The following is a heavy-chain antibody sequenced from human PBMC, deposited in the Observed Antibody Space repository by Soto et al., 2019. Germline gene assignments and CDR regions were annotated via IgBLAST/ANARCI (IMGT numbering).Heavy chain of an antibody. CDR1: GFTFSSYW. Sequence: GGSLRLPCAASGFTFSSYWMHWVRQAPGKGLVWVSRINSDGSSTSYADSVKGRFTISRDNAKNTLYLQMNSLRAEDTAVYYCARDLGSSSWYRGNWFDPWGQGTLVTVSS. J-gene: IGHJ5*02. D-gene: IGHD6-13*01. V-gene: IGHV3-74*01. CDR3: ARDLGSSSWYRGNWFDP. CDR2: INSDGSST.